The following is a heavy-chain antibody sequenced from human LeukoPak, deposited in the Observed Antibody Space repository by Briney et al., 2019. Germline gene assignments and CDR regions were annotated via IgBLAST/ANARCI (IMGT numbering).Heavy chain of an antibody. V-gene: IGHV3-13*05. CDR1: GFTFSSSD. CDR3: ARGSGSSSWYSLDC. D-gene: IGHD6-13*01. J-gene: IGHJ4*02. Sequence: PGGSLRLSCEASGFTFSSSDMHWVRQATGKGLEWVSTISTAGDPYYPGSVKGRFTISRANAKNSLYLQMNSLRAGDTAVYYCARGSGSSSWYSLDCWGQGTLVTVPS. CDR2: ISTAGDP.